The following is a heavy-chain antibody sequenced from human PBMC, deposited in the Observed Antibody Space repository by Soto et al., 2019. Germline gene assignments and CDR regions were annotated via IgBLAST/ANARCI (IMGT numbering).Heavy chain of an antibody. J-gene: IGHJ4*02. CDR2: ISDDGVSK. CDR3: ARAYHFGSGTSYTLYY. Sequence: HPGGSLRLSCAASGFTFSNYGMHWVRQAPGKGLEWVAVISDDGVSKYYADSVQGRFTISRDNSESVVLLQMNSLRPDDTALYFCARAYHFGSGTSYTLYYWGQGTQVTVSS. V-gene: IGHV3-30*03. D-gene: IGHD3-10*01. CDR1: GFTFSNYG.